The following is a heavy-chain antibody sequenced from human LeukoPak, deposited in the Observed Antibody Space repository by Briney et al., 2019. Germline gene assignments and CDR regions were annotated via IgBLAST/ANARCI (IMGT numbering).Heavy chain of an antibody. CDR1: GFTFSSYS. V-gene: IGHV3-23*01. Sequence: GGSLRLSCAASGFTFSSYSMNWVRQAPGKGLEWVSAISGSGGSTYYADSVKGRFTISRDNSKNTLYLQMNSLRAEDTAVYYCAKKGGGYYDSSGYQHFDYWGQGTLVTVSS. J-gene: IGHJ4*02. D-gene: IGHD3-22*01. CDR3: AKKGGGYYDSSGYQHFDY. CDR2: ISGSGGST.